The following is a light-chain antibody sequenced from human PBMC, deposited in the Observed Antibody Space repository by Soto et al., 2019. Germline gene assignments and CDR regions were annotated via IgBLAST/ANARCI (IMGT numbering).Light chain of an antibody. Sequence: QLVLTQSPSASASLGASVKLTCTLSNGHSTYAIAWHQQQPEKGPRYLMKINSDGSHSKGDGIPDRFSGSRSGAERSLTISSLQSDDEADYYCQTWGTGIRVFGGGTKVTVL. CDR2: INSDGSH. CDR3: QTWGTGIRV. V-gene: IGLV4-69*02. CDR1: NGHSTYA. J-gene: IGLJ3*02.